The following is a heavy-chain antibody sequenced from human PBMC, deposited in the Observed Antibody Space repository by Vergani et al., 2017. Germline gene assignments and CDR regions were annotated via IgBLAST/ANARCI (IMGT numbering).Heavy chain of an antibody. V-gene: IGHV1-69*01. CDR1: GGTFSSYA. D-gene: IGHD4-23*01. J-gene: IGHJ5*02. CDR2: IIPIFGTA. CDR3: AIYPNLRTTVVTNWFDP. Sequence: QVQLVQSGAEVKKPGSSVKVSCKASGGTFSSYAISWVRQAPGQGLGWMGGIIPIFGTANYAQKFQGRVTITADESTRTAYMELSSLRSEDTAVYYCAIYPNLRTTVVTNWFDPWGQGTLVTVSS.